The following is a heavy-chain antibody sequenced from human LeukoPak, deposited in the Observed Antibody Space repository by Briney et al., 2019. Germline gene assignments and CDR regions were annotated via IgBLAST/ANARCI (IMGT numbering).Heavy chain of an antibody. CDR3: AKDLSGDMSD. Sequence: GGSLRLSCAASGFTFSSYGMHWVRQAPGKGLEWVAVISYDGSNKYYADSVKGRFTISRDNSENTLYLQMNSLRAEDTAVYYCAKDLSGDMSDWGQGTMVTVSS. CDR1: GFTFSSYG. D-gene: IGHD3-10*01. J-gene: IGHJ3*01. V-gene: IGHV3-30*18. CDR2: ISYDGSNK.